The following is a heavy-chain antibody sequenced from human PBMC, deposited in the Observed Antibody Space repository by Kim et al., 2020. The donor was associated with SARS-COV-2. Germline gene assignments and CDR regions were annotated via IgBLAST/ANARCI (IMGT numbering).Heavy chain of an antibody. V-gene: IGHV3-33*01. CDR3: AREGCSSTSCYTAGWFDP. J-gene: IGHJ5*02. CDR1: GFTFSSYG. CDR2: IWYDGSNK. Sequence: GGSLRLSCAASGFTFSSYGMHWVRQAPGKGLEWVAVIWYDGSNKYYADSVKGRFTISRDNSKNTLYLQMNSLRAEDTAVYYCAREGCSSTSCYTAGWFDPWGQGTLVTVSS. D-gene: IGHD2-2*02.